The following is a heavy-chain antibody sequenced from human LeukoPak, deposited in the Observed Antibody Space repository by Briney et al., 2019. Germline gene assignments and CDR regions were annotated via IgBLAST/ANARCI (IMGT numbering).Heavy chain of an antibody. J-gene: IGHJ4*02. D-gene: IGHD1-7*01. CDR3: ARQCRDGTTDY. CDR1: GGSISSYY. Sequence: PSETLSLTCTVSGGSISSYYWSWIRQPPGKGLEWIGYIYYSGSTNYNPSLKSRVTISVDTSKNQFSLKLSSVTAADTAVYYCARQCRDGTTDYWGQGTLVTVSS. V-gene: IGHV4-59*08. CDR2: IYYSGST.